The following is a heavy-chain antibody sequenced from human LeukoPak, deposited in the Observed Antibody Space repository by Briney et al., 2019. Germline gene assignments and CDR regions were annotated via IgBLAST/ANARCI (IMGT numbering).Heavy chain of an antibody. CDR3: ARDQRATYYYDSSGYYYDY. J-gene: IGHJ4*02. Sequence: GASVKVSCKASGYTFTGYYMHWVRQASGQGLEWMGRINPNSGGTNYAQKFQGRVTMTRDTSISTAYMELSRLRSDDTAVYYCARDQRATYYYDSSGYYYDYWGQGTLVTVSS. D-gene: IGHD3-22*01. CDR1: GYTFTGYY. CDR2: INPNSGGT. V-gene: IGHV1-2*06.